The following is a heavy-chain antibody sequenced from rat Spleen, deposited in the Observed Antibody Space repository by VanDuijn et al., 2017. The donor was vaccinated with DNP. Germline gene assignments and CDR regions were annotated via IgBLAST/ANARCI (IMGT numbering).Heavy chain of an antibody. CDR1: GFSLTSYH. CDR3: TRSNSGYYVVDA. V-gene: IGHV2-43*01. D-gene: IGHD4-3*01. CDR2: IWTGGNP. Sequence: QVQLKESGPGLVQPSQTLSLACTVSGFSLTSYHVHWVRQPSGKGLEWMGVIWTGGNPEYNLALKSRLSISRDTSKSQVFLKMNSLQTEDTAIYFCTRSNSGYYVVDAWGQGTSVTVSS. J-gene: IGHJ4*01.